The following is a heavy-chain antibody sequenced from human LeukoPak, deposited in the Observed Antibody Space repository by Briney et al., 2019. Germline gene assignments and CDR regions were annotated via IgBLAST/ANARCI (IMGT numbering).Heavy chain of an antibody. CDR3: AKSPYSSGWPPFDY. CDR1: GGSVSSYY. CDR2: ISGSGSST. D-gene: IGHD6-19*01. V-gene: IGHV3-23*01. J-gene: IGHJ4*02. Sequence: PSETLSLTCSVSGGSVSSYYWSWVRQAPGKGLEWVSAISGSGSSTYYADSVKGRFTISRDNSKNTLYLQMNSLRAEDTAVYYCAKSPYSSGWPPFDYWGQGTLVTVSS.